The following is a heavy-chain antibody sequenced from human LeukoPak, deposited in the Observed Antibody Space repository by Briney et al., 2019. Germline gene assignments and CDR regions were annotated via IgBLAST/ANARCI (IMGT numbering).Heavy chain of an antibody. J-gene: IGHJ4*01. D-gene: IGHD5-18*01. Sequence: SETLSLTCTVSGGSISSGDYYWSWIRRPPGKGLEWIGYIYYSGSTYYNPSLKSRVTISVDTSKNQFSLKLSSVTAADTAVYYCARERNSYGYPYWGQGTLVTVSS. V-gene: IGHV4-30-4*08. CDR3: ARERNSYGYPY. CDR2: IYYSGST. CDR1: GGSISSGDYY.